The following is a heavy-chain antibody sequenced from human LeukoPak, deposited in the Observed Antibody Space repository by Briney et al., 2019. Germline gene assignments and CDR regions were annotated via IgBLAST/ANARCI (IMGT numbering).Heavy chain of an antibody. CDR3: ARGAWSSSWSGDDASDI. D-gene: IGHD6-13*01. V-gene: IGHV6-1*01. CDR2: TYYRSKWYN. CDR1: GDSVSSNSAA. Sequence: SQTLSLTCAISGDSVSSNSAAWNWIRQSPSRGLEWLGRTYYRSKWYNDYAVSVKSRITINPDTSKNQFSLQLNSVTPEDTAVYYCARGAWSSSWSGDDASDIWGQGTMVTVSS. J-gene: IGHJ3*02.